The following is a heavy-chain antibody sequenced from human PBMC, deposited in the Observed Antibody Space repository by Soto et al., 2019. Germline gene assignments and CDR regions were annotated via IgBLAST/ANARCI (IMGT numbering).Heavy chain of an antibody. D-gene: IGHD3-16*02. CDR1: GFTFSSYW. CDR3: GPYVWGSYLWPD. V-gene: IGHV3-74*01. J-gene: IGHJ4*02. CDR2: INSDGSST. Sequence: GGSLRLSCAASGFTFSSYWMHWVRQAPGKGLVWVSRINSDGSSTSYADSVKGRFTISRDNAKNTLYLQMNSLRAEDTAVYYCGPYVWGSYLWPDWGQGTLVTVSS.